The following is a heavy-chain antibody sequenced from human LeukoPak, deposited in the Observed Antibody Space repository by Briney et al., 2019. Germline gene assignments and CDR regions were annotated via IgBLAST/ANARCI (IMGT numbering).Heavy chain of an antibody. CDR3: ARHSSSWKNWFDP. CDR2: IYYSGTT. CDR1: GGSIDSNS. D-gene: IGHD6-13*01. J-gene: IGHJ5*02. V-gene: IGHV4-59*01. Sequence: PSETLSLTCTVSGGSIDSNSWTWIRQPPGKGLEWIGYIYYSGTTNYNPSLESRVTMSVDMSKNQFSLKLSSVTAADTAVYYCARHSSSWKNWFDPWGQGTLVTVSS.